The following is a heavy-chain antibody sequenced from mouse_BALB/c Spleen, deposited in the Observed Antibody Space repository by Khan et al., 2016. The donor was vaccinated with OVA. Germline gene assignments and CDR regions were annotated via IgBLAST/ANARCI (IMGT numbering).Heavy chain of an antibody. J-gene: IGHJ3*01. CDR3: ARGNYYGSSSWFGY. V-gene: IGHV1-9*01. Sequence: QVQLQQSGAELMKPGASVKMSCKATGYTFSSYWIGWVKQRPGHGLEWIAEILPGSGSTNYNEKFKGKATFTADTSSSTAYMQLSSLTSEDSAVDYCARGNYYGSSSWFGYWGQGTLVTVSA. CDR2: ILPGSGST. D-gene: IGHD1-1*01. CDR1: GYTFSSYW.